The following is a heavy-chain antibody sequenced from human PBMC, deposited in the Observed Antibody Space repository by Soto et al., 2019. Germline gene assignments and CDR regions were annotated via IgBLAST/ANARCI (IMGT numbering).Heavy chain of an antibody. Sequence: SVKVSCKASGGTFSSYTISWVRQAPGQGLEWMGRIIPILGIANYAQKFQGRVTITADKSTSTAYMELSSLRSEDTAVYYCARDLSGYDLYFDYWGQGTLVTVSS. J-gene: IGHJ4*02. D-gene: IGHD5-12*01. V-gene: IGHV1-69*04. CDR1: GGTFSSYT. CDR3: ARDLSGYDLYFDY. CDR2: IIPILGIA.